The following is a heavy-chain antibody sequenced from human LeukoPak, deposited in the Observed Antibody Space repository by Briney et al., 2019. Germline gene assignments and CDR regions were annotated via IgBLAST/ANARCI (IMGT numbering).Heavy chain of an antibody. D-gene: IGHD3-10*01. J-gene: IGHJ4*02. CDR2: ISSNGGST. V-gene: IGHV3-64*01. Sequence: PGGSLRLSCAASGFTFSSYAMHWVRQAPGKGLEYVSAISSNGGSTYYANSVKGRFTISRDNSKNTLYLQMGSLRAEDMAVYYCARGRQYYYGSGSYNDHWGQGTLVTVSS. CDR1: GFTFSSYA. CDR3: ARGRQYYYGSGSYNDH.